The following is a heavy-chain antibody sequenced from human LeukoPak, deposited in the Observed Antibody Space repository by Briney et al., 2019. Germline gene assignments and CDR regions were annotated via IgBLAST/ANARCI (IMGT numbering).Heavy chain of an antibody. CDR1: GFTFSSYA. Sequence: GGSLRLSCAASGFTFSSYAMNWVRQAPGKGLEWVSYISSSGSTIYYADSVKGRITISRDNAKNSLYLQVNSLRAEDTAVYYCTRPGFNCSSTSCSPDYYYYMDVWGKGTTVTVSS. CDR2: ISSSGSTI. CDR3: TRPGFNCSSTSCSPDYYYYMDV. J-gene: IGHJ6*03. V-gene: IGHV3-48*04. D-gene: IGHD2-2*01.